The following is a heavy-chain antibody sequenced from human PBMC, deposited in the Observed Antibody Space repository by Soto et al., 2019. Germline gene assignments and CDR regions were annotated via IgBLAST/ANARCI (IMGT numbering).Heavy chain of an antibody. CDR2: ISGSGGNA. V-gene: IGHV3-23*01. J-gene: IGHJ6*02. Sequence: EVQLLESGGGLVQPGGALRLSCAASGFTCSSYAMSWVRHAPGKGLEWVSTISGSGGNAYYADSVKGRFSIARDTSKNPLRLQMNSLSADDTTVYYCAKDGASGRYPPYNYYGMDVWGQATTVTVSS. CDR1: GFTCSSYA. D-gene: IGHD1-26*01. CDR3: AKDGASGRYPPYNYYGMDV.